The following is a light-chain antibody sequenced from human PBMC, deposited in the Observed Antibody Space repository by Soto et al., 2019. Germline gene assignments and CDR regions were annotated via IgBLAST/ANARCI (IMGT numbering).Light chain of an antibody. CDR2: EGN. J-gene: IGLJ1*01. CDR1: SRDVGAYNF. Sequence: QSALTQPPSASGSYGQSVTISCTGTSRDVGAYNFVSWYQQHPGQAPKLVIYEGNKRPSGVPDRFSGSKSGNTASLTVSGLQADDEADYYCAAYAGNNNYVFVFGTKVTVL. CDR3: AAYAGNNNYV. V-gene: IGLV2-8*01.